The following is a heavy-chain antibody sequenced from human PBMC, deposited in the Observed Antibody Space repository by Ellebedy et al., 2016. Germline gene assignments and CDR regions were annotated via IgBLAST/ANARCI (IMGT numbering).Heavy chain of an antibody. CDR2: ISSSSSYI. CDR3: AKTYVVVPAATFDY. V-gene: IGHV3-21*04. D-gene: IGHD2-2*01. Sequence: GESLKISXAASGFTFSSYAMSWVRQAPGKGLEWVSSISSSSSYIYYADSVKGRFTISRDNAKNSLYLQMNSLRAEDTAVYYCAKTYVVVPAATFDYWGQGTLVTVSS. J-gene: IGHJ4*02. CDR1: GFTFSSYA.